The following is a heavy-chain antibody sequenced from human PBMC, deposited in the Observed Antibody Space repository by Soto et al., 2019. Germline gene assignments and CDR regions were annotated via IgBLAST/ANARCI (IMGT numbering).Heavy chain of an antibody. V-gene: IGHV3-15*01. D-gene: IGHD2-15*01. J-gene: IGHJ4*02. CDR1: GFTFSNAW. Sequence: EVQLVESGGGLVKPGGSLRLSCAASGFTFSNAWMSWVRQAPGKGLEWVGRIKSKTDGATTDYAAPVKGRFTISRDDSKNTLYLQMNSLKTEDTAVYYCTTDTHCSGGSCYGYWGQGTLVTVSS. CDR3: TTDTHCSGGSCYGY. CDR2: IKSKTDGATT.